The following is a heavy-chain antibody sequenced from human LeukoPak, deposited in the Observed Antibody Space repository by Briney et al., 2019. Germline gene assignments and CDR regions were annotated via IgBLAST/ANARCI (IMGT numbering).Heavy chain of an antibody. V-gene: IGHV3-23*01. CDR1: GFTFSSFG. D-gene: IGHD6-19*01. Sequence: GGSLRLSCAASGFTFSSFGMGWVRQAPGKGLEWVSTISGSGSITYYADSMKGRFTISRDNSKNTLYLQVNSLRAEDTAVYYCAKLIPSSGWPIDYWGQGTLVTVSS. CDR2: ISGSGSIT. CDR3: AKLIPSSGWPIDY. J-gene: IGHJ4*02.